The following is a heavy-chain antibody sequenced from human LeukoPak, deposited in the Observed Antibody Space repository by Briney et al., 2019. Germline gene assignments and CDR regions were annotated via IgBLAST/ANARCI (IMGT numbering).Heavy chain of an antibody. D-gene: IGHD3-16*02. CDR3: ARGWYDYVWGSYRLNWFDP. Sequence: GASVKVSCKPARYTVTGYDMHWVRRAARQGLEWMGWINPNIGVTISAQKFQGRVTMTRDTSISTAYMELRRLRSDDTAVYYCARGWYDYVWGSYRLNWFDPWGQGTLVTVSS. V-gene: IGHV1-2*02. CDR1: RYTVTGYD. J-gene: IGHJ5*02. CDR2: INPNIGVT.